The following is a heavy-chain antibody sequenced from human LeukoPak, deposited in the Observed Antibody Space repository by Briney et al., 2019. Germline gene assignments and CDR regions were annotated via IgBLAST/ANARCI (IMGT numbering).Heavy chain of an antibody. CDR1: GFIFRTYA. D-gene: IGHD2-15*01. Sequence: PGGSLRLSCAASGFIFRTYAMSWVRQAPGKGLEWVSGIPAGGDTTYYADSVKGRFTISRDNSENTLYLQMNTLRAEDTAVYYCAKDFTRTYCSGGTCYPDCWGQGTLVTVSS. V-gene: IGHV3-23*01. CDR3: AKDFTRTYCSGGTCYPDC. CDR2: IPAGGDTT. J-gene: IGHJ4*02.